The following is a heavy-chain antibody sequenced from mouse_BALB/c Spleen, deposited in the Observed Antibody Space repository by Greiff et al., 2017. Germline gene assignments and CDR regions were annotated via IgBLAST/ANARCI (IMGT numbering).Heavy chain of an antibody. J-gene: IGHJ4*01. CDR2: IYPGNVNT. CDR3: ARGGSGDYAMDY. Sequence: QVQLQQSGPELVKPGASVRISCKASGYTFTSYYIHWVKQRPGQGLEWIGWIYPGNVNTKYNEKFKGKATLTADKSSSTAYMQLSSLTSEDSAVYFCARGGSGDYAMDYWGQGTSVTVSS. CDR1: GYTFTSYY. V-gene: IGHV1S56*01.